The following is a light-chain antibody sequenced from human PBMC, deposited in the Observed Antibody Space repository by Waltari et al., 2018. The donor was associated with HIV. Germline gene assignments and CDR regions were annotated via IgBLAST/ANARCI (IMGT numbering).Light chain of an antibody. CDR2: KDR. Sequence: SYELTQPPSVSVSPGQTAELTCFGDELPSQSGHWYQPKAGQAPVLLIYKDRKRPSGIPERFSGSTSGTSVTLTISGVQAEDEADYFCQSTDSSGTHVVFGGGTKLTVL. CDR3: QSTDSSGTHVV. CDR1: ELPSQS. J-gene: IGLJ2*01. V-gene: IGLV3-25*03.